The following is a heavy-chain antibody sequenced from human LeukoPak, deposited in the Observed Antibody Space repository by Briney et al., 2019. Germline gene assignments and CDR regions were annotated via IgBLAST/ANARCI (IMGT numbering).Heavy chain of an antibody. D-gene: IGHD5/OR15-5a*01. J-gene: IGHJ4*02. CDR2: ISDVESIT. V-gene: IGHV3-74*03. Sequence: GDPLTLSCAASGLHLSRDWMHWVRQAPGKGVVWVSRISDVESITTYADSVQGRFTICRDNAKSRVFLQMNSLRVEDTAVYFCVRRYYEYNVYDRHFDFWGQGILVTVSS. CDR1: GLHLSRDW. CDR3: VRRYYEYNVYDRHFDF.